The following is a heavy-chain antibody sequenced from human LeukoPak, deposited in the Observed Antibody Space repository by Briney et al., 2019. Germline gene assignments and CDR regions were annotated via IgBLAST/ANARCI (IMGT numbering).Heavy chain of an antibody. CDR3: ARISSSYDYDY. CDR2: ISSNGGST. V-gene: IGHV3-64*01. J-gene: IGHJ4*02. Sequence: GGSLRLSCAASGFTFRSYGMHWVRQAPGKGLEYVAAISSNGGSTDYANSVKGRFTISRDNSKNTLYLQMGSLRAEDMAVHYCARISSSYDYDYWGQGTLVTVSS. CDR1: GFTFRSYG. D-gene: IGHD6-6*01.